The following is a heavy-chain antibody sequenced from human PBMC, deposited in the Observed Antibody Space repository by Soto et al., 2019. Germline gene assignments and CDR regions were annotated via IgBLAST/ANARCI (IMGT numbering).Heavy chain of an antibody. CDR3: ARVVTAANKLDY. CDR2: ISAYNGNT. J-gene: IGHJ4*02. Sequence: ASVKVSCKASGYTFTSYGISWVRQAPGQGLEWMGWISAYNGNTNYAQKLQGRVTMTTDTSTSTAYMELRSLRSDDTAVYYCARVVTAANKLDYCGQRSLVPVSA. V-gene: IGHV1-18*01. D-gene: IGHD2-15*01. CDR1: GYTFTSYG.